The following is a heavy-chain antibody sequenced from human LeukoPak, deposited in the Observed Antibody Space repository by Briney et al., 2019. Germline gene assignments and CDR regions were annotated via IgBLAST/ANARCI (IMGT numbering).Heavy chain of an antibody. D-gene: IGHD4-17*01. V-gene: IGHV6-1*01. Sequence: SQTLSLTCAISGDSVSSNSAAWNWLRQSPSRGLEWLGRTYYRSKWYNDYAVSVKSRITINPDTSKNQFSLQLNSATPEDTAVYYCARGRYGDYFFYFDYWGQGTLVTVSS. J-gene: IGHJ4*02. CDR3: ARGRYGDYFFYFDY. CDR1: GDSVSSNSAA. CDR2: TYYRSKWYN.